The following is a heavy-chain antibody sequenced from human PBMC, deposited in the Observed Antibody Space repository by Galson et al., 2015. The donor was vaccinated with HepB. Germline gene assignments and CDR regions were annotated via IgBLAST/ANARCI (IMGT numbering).Heavy chain of an antibody. Sequence: SLRLSCAASGFTFSRYWMHWVRQAPGKGLVWVSRINSDGSSTCYADSVKGRFTISRDNAKNTLYLQMNSLRAEDTAVYYCARGGYSYGPGAFDIWGQGTMVTVSS. J-gene: IGHJ3*02. D-gene: IGHD5-18*01. CDR1: GFTFSRYW. V-gene: IGHV3-74*01. CDR2: INSDGSST. CDR3: ARGGYSYGPGAFDI.